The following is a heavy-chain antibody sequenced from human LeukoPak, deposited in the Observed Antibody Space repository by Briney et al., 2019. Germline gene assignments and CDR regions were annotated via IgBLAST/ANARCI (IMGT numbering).Heavy chain of an antibody. V-gene: IGHV3-48*01. J-gene: IGHJ4*02. CDR2: ISGGSRGI. CDR1: GFTFTNHW. Sequence: PGGSLRLSCVTSGFTFTNHWMSWVRQAPGKGLEWVSFISGGSRGIHYADSVKGRFTISRDNAENSLYLQMNSLRAEDTAVYYCARDSLTMIVGRQKRGLDYWGQGTLVTVSS. D-gene: IGHD3-22*01. CDR3: ARDSLTMIVGRQKRGLDY.